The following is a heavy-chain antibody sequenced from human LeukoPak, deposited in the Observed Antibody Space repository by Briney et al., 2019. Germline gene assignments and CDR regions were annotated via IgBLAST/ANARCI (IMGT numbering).Heavy chain of an antibody. Sequence: KTGGSLRLSCAASGFIFSSYSMNWVRQAPGKGLEWVSSISSRSTYIYHADSVKGRFTISRDNAKNSLYLQMNSLRAEDTAVYYCARENNWNYEYYYYYYMDVWGKGTTVTVSS. CDR3: ARENNWNYEYYYYYYMDV. V-gene: IGHV3-21*01. D-gene: IGHD1-7*01. J-gene: IGHJ6*03. CDR2: ISSRSTYI. CDR1: GFIFSSYS.